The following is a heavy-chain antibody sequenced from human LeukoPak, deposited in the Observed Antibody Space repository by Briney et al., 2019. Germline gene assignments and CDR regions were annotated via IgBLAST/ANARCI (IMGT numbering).Heavy chain of an antibody. D-gene: IGHD3-22*01. CDR2: INPNSGGT. CDR1: GYTFTGYY. V-gene: IGHV1-2*06. J-gene: IGHJ4*02. Sequence: ASVKVSCKASGYTFTGYYMHWVRQAPGQGLEWMGRINPNSGGTNYAQKFQGRVTMTRDTSISTAYMELSRLRSDDTAVYYCARGCPYYYDSSGYYHLDYWGQGTLVTVSS. CDR3: ARGCPYYYDSSGYYHLDY.